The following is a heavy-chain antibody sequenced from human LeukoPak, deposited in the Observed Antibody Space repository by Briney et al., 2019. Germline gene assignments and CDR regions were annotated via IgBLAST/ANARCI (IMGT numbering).Heavy chain of an antibody. J-gene: IGHJ4*02. Sequence: GGSLRLSCAASGFTFSSYAMSWVRQAPGKGLEWVSAISGSGGSTYYADSVKGRFTISRDNSKNTLYLQMNSLGADDTAVYFCAKDISQGYTFGSIEEDYWGQGTLVTVSS. CDR3: AKDISQGYTFGSIEEDY. CDR2: ISGSGGST. CDR1: GFTFSSYA. V-gene: IGHV3-23*01. D-gene: IGHD5-18*01.